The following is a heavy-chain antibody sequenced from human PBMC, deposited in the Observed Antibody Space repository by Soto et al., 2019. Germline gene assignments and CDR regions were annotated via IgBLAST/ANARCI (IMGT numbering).Heavy chain of an antibody. J-gene: IGHJ4*02. CDR2: IIPIFATA. V-gene: IGHV1-69*06. CDR3: ARVYDSSGYYHY. D-gene: IGHD3-22*01. CDR1: GGTFISYA. Sequence: SGKVSCKASGGTFISYAISWLRQAPGQGLDWMGGIIPIFATANYAQKFQGRVTITADKSTSTAYMELSSLRSEDTAVYYCARVYDSSGYYHYWGQGTLVTVSS.